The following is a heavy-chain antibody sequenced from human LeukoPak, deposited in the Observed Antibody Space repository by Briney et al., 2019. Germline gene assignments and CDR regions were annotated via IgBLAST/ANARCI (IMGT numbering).Heavy chain of an antibody. V-gene: IGHV3-30*18. Sequence: QPGGSLRLSCAASGFTFSSYEMNWVRQAPGKGLEWVAVISYDGSNKYYADSVKGRFTISRDNSKNTLYLQMNSLRAEDTAVYYCAKDAGLQSPEGFDYWGQGTLVTVSS. J-gene: IGHJ4*02. CDR2: ISYDGSNK. CDR1: GFTFSSYE. CDR3: AKDAGLQSPEGFDY. D-gene: IGHD5-24*01.